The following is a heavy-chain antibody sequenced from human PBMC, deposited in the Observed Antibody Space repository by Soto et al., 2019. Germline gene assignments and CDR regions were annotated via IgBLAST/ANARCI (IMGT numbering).Heavy chain of an antibody. D-gene: IGHD6-25*01. Sequence: ASVKVSCKVSGYTLTELSMHWVRQAPGKGLEWMGGFDPEDGETIYAQKFQGRVTMTEDTSTDTAYMELSSLRSEDTAVYYCARLFMARDHDGSGWFDYWGQGTLVTVSS. CDR1: GYTLTELS. V-gene: IGHV1-24*01. CDR2: FDPEDGET. J-gene: IGHJ4*02. CDR3: ARLFMARDHDGSGWFDY.